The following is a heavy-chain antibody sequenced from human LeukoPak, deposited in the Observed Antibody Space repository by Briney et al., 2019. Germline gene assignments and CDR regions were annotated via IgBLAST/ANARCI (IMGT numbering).Heavy chain of an antibody. V-gene: IGHV5-51*01. Sequence: GESLKISCKGSGYIFNDYWIGWVRQMPGKGLEWMGIIYPDDSDVRYSPSFQGQVTISADKSISTAYLQWSSLKASDTAMYYCATANRWYSSGWYLGLDYWGQGTLVTVSS. D-gene: IGHD6-19*01. CDR1: GYIFNDYW. J-gene: IGHJ4*02. CDR2: IYPDDSDV. CDR3: ATANRWYSSGWYLGLDY.